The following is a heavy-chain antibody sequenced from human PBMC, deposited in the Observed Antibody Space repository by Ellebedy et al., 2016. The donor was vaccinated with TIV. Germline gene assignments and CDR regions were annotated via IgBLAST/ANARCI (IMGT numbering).Heavy chain of an antibody. Sequence: PGGSLRLSCAASGFPFSSYAMTWVRQAPGKGLEWVSAISDSGDNTYYVDSVKGRFTISSDNSKNTLYLQMNSLRAEDTAVYYCAKDGSIVGALEDFDYWGQGTLVTVSS. CDR2: ISDSGDNT. CDR3: AKDGSIVGALEDFDY. CDR1: GFPFSSYA. J-gene: IGHJ4*02. V-gene: IGHV3-23*01. D-gene: IGHD1-26*01.